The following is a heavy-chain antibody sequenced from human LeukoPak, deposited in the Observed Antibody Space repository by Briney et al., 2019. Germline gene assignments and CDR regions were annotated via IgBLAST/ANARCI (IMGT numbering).Heavy chain of an antibody. V-gene: IGHV1-18*01. J-gene: IGHJ6*02. CDR1: GYTFTSYG. Sequence: ASVKVSCKASGYTFTSYGISWVRQAPGHGLEWMGWISAYNGNTNYAQKLQGRVTMTTDTSTSTAYMELRSLRSDDTAVYYCARSGQPLVLGYYYYGMDVWGQGTTVTVSS. CDR2: ISAYNGNT. CDR3: ARSGQPLVLGYYYYGMDV. D-gene: IGHD6-13*01.